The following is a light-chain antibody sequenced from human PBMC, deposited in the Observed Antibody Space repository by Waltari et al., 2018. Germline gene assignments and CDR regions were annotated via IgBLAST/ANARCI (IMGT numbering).Light chain of an antibody. CDR3: QHYNNWPLT. V-gene: IGKV3-15*01. J-gene: IGKJ4*01. CDR2: RAS. Sequence: EIVMTQSPATLSVSPGERATLSCRASQNVTTYLAWYQQKPGQAPRLLIPRASIRDTDIPGRFSGSGSGTEFTLTISGLQSEDFAVYFCQHYNNWPLTFGGGTKVEIK. CDR1: QNVTTY.